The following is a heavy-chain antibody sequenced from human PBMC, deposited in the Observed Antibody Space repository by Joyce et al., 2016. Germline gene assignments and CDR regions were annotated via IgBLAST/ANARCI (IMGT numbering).Heavy chain of an antibody. Sequence: EVQLVESGGGLVQPGGSLRLSCAASGFTFSSYSMNCVRQAAGKGLEGVSVISSSSSTIYYADSVKGRFTISRDNAKNSLYLQMNSLRAEDTAVYYCAKADYGDKIDAFDIWGQGTMVTVSS. D-gene: IGHD4-17*01. CDR2: ISSSSSTI. V-gene: IGHV3-48*01. J-gene: IGHJ3*02. CDR3: AKADYGDKIDAFDI. CDR1: GFTFSSYS.